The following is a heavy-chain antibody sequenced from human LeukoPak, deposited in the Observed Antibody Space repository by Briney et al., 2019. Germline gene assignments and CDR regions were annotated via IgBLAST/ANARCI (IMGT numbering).Heavy chain of an antibody. D-gene: IGHD3-10*01. Sequence: PSQTLSLTCTVSGGSISSGDYYWSWLRQPPGKGLEWIGYIYYSGSTYYNPSLKSRVTISVDTSKNQFSLKLSSVTAADTAVYYCARGAIRWFGELLRWFDPWGQGTLVTVSS. J-gene: IGHJ5*02. CDR3: ARGAIRWFGELLRWFDP. CDR1: GGSISSGDYY. CDR2: IYYSGST. V-gene: IGHV4-30-4*01.